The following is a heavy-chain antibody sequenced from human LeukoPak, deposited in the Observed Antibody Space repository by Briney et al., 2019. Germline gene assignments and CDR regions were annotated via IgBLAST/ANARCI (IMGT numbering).Heavy chain of an antibody. V-gene: IGHV4-31*03. CDR2: IYYSGST. CDR3: ARGYCSSTSCYAWNAFDI. D-gene: IGHD2-2*01. J-gene: IGHJ3*02. CDR1: GGSISSGGYY. Sequence: PSQTLSLTCTVSGGSISSGGYYWSWIRQHPGKGLEWIGYIYYSGSTYYNPSLKSRVTISVDTSKNLFSLKLSSVTAADTAVYYCARGYCSSTSCYAWNAFDIWGQGTMVTVSS.